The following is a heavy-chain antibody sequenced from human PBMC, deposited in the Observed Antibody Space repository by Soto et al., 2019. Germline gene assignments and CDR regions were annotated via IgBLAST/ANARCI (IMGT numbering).Heavy chain of an antibody. V-gene: IGHV4-59*01. Sequence: PSETLSLTCTVSGGSISSYYWSWIRQPPGKGLEWIGYIYYSGSTNYNPSLKSRVTISVDTSKNQFSLKLSSVTAADTAVYYCARDRIVVVPAAKGENWFDPWGQGTLVTVSS. CDR2: IYYSGST. D-gene: IGHD2-2*01. CDR1: GGSISSYY. J-gene: IGHJ5*02. CDR3: ARDRIVVVPAAKGENWFDP.